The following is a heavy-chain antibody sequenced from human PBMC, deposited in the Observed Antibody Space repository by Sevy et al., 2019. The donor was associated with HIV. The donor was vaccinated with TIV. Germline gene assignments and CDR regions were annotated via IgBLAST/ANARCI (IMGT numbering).Heavy chain of an antibody. D-gene: IGHD3-22*01. CDR2: INPSRGST. Sequence: ASVKVSCKASGYTFTSYYMHWVRQAPGQGLEWMGIINPSRGSTSYAQKFQGRVTMTRDTSTSTVYMELSSLRSEDTAVYYCARDLKATTTNYYDSSGYYWPDYWVQGTLVTVSS. CDR1: GYTFTSYY. CDR3: ARDLKATTTNYYDSSGYYWPDY. J-gene: IGHJ4*02. V-gene: IGHV1-46*01.